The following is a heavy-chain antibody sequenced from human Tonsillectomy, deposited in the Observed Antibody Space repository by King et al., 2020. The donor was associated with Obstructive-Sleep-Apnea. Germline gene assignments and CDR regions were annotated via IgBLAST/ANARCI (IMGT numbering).Heavy chain of an antibody. CDR2: IYPGDSKT. J-gene: IGHJ5*02. V-gene: IGHV5-51*01. CDR3: SRGAGAWNDGRANWFGP. Sequence: QLVQSGAEVKKPGESLKISCKGSGYRFTTYWIAWVRQMPGKGLEWMGIIYPGDSKTRYSPSFEGQVTIAADKSISTAYLQWRSLKASDTAMYYWSRGAGAWNDGRANWFGPWGQGTLVTVSS. CDR1: GYRFTTYW. D-gene: IGHD1-1*01.